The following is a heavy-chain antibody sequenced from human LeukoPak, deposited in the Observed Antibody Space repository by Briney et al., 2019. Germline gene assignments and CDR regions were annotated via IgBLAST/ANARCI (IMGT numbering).Heavy chain of an antibody. CDR3: ARTNPYDYYDSSGYYLW. CDR2: ISSSGSTI. V-gene: IGHV3-48*03. CDR1: GFTFSSYE. J-gene: IGHJ4*02. D-gene: IGHD3-22*01. Sequence: GGSLRLSCAASGFTFSSYEMNWVRQAPGKGLEWVSYISSSGSTIYYADSVKGRFTISRDNAKNSLYLQMNSLRAEDTAVYYCARTNPYDYYDSSGYYLWWGQGTLVTVSS.